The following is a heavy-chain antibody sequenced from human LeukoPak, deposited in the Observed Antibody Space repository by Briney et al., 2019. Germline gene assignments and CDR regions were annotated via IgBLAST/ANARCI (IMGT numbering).Heavy chain of an antibody. J-gene: IGHJ4*02. V-gene: IGHV1-69*05. Sequence: SVKVSCKASGGTFSSYAISWVRQAPRQGLEWMGGIIPIFGTANYAQKFQGRVTITTDESTSTAYMELSSLRSEDTAVYYCARGSGYSGRNDYWGQGTLVTVSS. CDR1: GGTFSSYA. CDR2: IIPIFGTA. CDR3: ARGSGYSGRNDY. D-gene: IGHD5-12*01.